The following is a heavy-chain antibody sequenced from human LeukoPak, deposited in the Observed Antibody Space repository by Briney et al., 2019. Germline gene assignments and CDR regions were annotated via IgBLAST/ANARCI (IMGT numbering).Heavy chain of an antibody. CDR2: IYHSGST. V-gene: IGHV4-38-2*02. CDR3: ARDRYYDSTATLAY. D-gene: IGHD3-22*01. Sequence: SETLSLTCTVSGYSISSGYYWGWIRQRPGKGLEWIGSIYHSGSTYYNPSLRSRLTISVDTSKNQFSLKLSSVTAAYTAVYYCARDRYYDSTATLAYWSQGSLVTVHS. J-gene: IGHJ1*01. CDR1: GYSISSGYY.